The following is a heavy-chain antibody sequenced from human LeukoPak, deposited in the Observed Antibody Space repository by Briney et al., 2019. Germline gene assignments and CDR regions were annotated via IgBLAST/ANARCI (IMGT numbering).Heavy chain of an antibody. D-gene: IGHD2-2*01. J-gene: IGHJ4*02. CDR2: ISGNGGNT. Sequence: GGSLRLSCAASGFIFSRYAVGWVRQASGKGLEWVSVISGNGGNTYYADSVKGRFTISRDNSRNTLYLQMNSLRGEDTAVYFCAREAPGYFDYWGLGALVTVSS. CDR3: AREAPGYFDY. V-gene: IGHV3-23*01. CDR1: GFIFSRYA.